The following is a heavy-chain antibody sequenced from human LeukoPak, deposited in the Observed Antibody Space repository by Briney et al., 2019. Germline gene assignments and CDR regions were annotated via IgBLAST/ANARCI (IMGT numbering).Heavy chain of an antibody. Sequence: SETLSLTCTVSGASISSYYWSWIRQPPGKGLEWIGYIYYSGSTNYNPSLKSRVTISVDTSKNQFSLKLSSVTAADTAVYYCARDPRRYYDSSGYTDWYFDLWGRGTLVTVSS. CDR3: ARDPRRYYDSSGYTDWYFDL. V-gene: IGHV4-59*01. CDR1: GASISSYY. J-gene: IGHJ2*01. D-gene: IGHD3-22*01. CDR2: IYYSGST.